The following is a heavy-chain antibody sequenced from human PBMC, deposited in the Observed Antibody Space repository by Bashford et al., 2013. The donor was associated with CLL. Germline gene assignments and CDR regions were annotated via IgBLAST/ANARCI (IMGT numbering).Heavy chain of an antibody. D-gene: IGHD3-22*01. J-gene: IGHJ6*02. CDR3: ARGPMIVVVINPGEPYYYYYYGMDV. CDR1: WVLQWLL. V-gene: IGHV4-34*01. CDR2: SIIVEAP. Sequence: SETLSLTLRCLWWVLQWLLLELDPPAPREGAGVDWGKSIIVEAPNYNPSLKSRVTISVDTSKNQFSLKLSSVTAADTAVYYCARGPMIVVVINPGEPYYYYYYGMDVWGQGTTVTVSS.